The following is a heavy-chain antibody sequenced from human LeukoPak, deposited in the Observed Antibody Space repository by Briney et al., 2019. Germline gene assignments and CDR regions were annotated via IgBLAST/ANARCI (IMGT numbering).Heavy chain of an antibody. CDR1: GFTFSSYG. CDR2: ISYDGSNK. D-gene: IGHD6-13*01. V-gene: IGHV3-30*18. J-gene: IGHJ4*02. Sequence: GGSLRLSCAASGFTFSSYGMHWVRQAPGKGLEWVAVISYDGSNKYYADSVKGRFTISRDYSKNTLYLQMNSLRAEHTAVYYCAKDRDSSSWYLDYWGQGTLVTVSS. CDR3: AKDRDSSSWYLDY.